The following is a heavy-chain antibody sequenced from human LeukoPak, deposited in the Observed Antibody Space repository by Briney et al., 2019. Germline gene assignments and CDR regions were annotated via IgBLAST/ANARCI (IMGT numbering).Heavy chain of an antibody. J-gene: IGHJ3*02. CDR3: ARERSDILTGSDAFDI. V-gene: IGHV1-18*01. CDR1: GYTFTSYG. D-gene: IGHD3-9*01. Sequence: ASVKVSCKASGYTFTSYGISWVRQAPGQGHEWMGWISAYNGNTNYAQKLQGRVTMTTDTSTSTAYMELRSLRSDDTAVYYCARERSDILTGSDAFDIWGQGTMVTVSS. CDR2: ISAYNGNT.